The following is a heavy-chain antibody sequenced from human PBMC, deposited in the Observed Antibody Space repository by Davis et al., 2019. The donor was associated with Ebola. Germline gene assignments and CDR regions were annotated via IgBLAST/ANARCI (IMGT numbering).Heavy chain of an antibody. Sequence: GESLKISCAASGFTFSSYGMHWVRQAPGKGLEWVAVIWYDGSNKYYADSEKGRFTISRDNSKNTVYLQMNSLRAEDTAVYYCARGGGLPNSPRYYGMDVWGQGTTVTVSS. CDR3: ARGGGLPNSPRYYGMDV. V-gene: IGHV3-33*01. D-gene: IGHD2-15*01. CDR2: IWYDGSNK. J-gene: IGHJ6*02. CDR1: GFTFSSYG.